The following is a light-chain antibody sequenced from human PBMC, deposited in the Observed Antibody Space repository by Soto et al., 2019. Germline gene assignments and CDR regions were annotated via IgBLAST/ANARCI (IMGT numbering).Light chain of an antibody. CDR1: QSVSSSY. Sequence: EIVLTQSPGTLSLSPGERATLSCRSSQSVSSSYLAWYQQKPGQAPRLLIYGASSRATGITDRFSGSGSGTDFTLTISRLEPADFAVYYCQKYVSSPPVTFGPGTKLDIK. V-gene: IGKV3-20*01. CDR2: GAS. J-gene: IGKJ3*01. CDR3: QKYVSSPPVT.